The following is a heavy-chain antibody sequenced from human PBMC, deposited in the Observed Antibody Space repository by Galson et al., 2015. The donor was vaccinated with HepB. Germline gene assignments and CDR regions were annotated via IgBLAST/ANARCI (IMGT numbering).Heavy chain of an antibody. V-gene: IGHV3-21*01. J-gene: IGHJ5*02. CDR2: ISSSSSYI. D-gene: IGHD3-3*01. Sequence: SLRLSCAASGFTFSSYSMNWVRQAPGKGLEWVSSISSSSSYIYYADSVKGRFTISRDNAKNSLYLQMNSLRAEDTAVYYCARDPLDFWSGYDSFDPWGQGTLVTVSS. CDR1: GFTFSSYS. CDR3: ARDPLDFWSGYDSFDP.